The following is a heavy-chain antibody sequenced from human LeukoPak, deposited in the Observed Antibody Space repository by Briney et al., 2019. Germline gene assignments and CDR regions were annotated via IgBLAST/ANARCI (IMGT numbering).Heavy chain of an antibody. J-gene: IGHJ4*02. Sequence: SETLSLTCAVYGGSFSGYYWSWIRQPPGKGLEWIGEINHSGSTNYNPSLKSRVTISVDTSKDQFSLKLSSVTAADTTVYYCARGFYYLDYWGQGTLVTVSS. V-gene: IGHV4-34*01. CDR1: GGSFSGYY. CDR3: ARGFYYLDY. CDR2: INHSGST.